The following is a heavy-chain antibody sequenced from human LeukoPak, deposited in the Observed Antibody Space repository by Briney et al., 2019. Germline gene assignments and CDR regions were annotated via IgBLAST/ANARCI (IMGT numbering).Heavy chain of an antibody. CDR2: IRGAEGGT. CDR3: AKAFSSGWSPFDY. J-gene: IGHJ4*02. V-gene: IGHV3-23*01. D-gene: IGHD6-19*01. Sequence: GGSLRLSCAASGFTINTFTMNWVRQAPGKGLEWVSTIRGAEGGTYYADSVKGRFTISRDSFENTLYLQMNYLREEDTALYYCAKAFSSGWSPFDYWGQGALVTVSS. CDR1: GFTINTFT.